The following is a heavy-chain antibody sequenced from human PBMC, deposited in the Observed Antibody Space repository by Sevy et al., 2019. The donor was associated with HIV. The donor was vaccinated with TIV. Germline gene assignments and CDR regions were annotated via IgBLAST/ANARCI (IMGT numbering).Heavy chain of an antibody. CDR1: GLSISSHW. CDR2: INQDGSEI. J-gene: IGHJ6*02. Sequence: GGSLRPSGVGSGLSISSHWMNWVRQSPGKGLEWVANINQDGSEIYYVDSVKGRFTISRGNAKTAGYLQMNSLRVEDSGGDYCARAMDVWGQGTTVTVSS. V-gene: IGHV3-7*01. CDR3: ARAMDV.